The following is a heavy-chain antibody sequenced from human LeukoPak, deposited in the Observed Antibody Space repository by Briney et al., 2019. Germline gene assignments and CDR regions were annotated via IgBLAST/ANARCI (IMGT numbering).Heavy chain of an antibody. D-gene: IGHD1-26*01. CDR3: ARDRSRWDRLPLDS. CDR2: IYYSGST. Sequence: PSETLSLTCTVSGGPISSRSYYWGWIRQPPGKGLEWIGNIYYSGSTYYNPSLKSRVTISVDTSKNQFSLKLSSVTAADTAVYYCARDRSRWDRLPLDSWGQGILVTVSS. CDR1: GGPISSRSYY. J-gene: IGHJ4*02. V-gene: IGHV4-39*07.